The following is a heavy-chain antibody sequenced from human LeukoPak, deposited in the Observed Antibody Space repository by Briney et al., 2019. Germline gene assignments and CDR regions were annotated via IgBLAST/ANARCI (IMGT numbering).Heavy chain of an antibody. CDR1: GGTFSSYA. CDR3: ARWGQLELRPYFDS. V-gene: IGHV1-69*01. D-gene: IGHD1-7*01. J-gene: IGHJ4*02. Sequence: SVKVSCKASGGTFSSYAISWVRQAPGQGLEWMGGIIPIFGTANYAQKFQGRVTITADESTSTAYMELSSLRSEDTAVYSCARWGQLELRPYFDSWGQGTLVTVSS. CDR2: IIPIFGTA.